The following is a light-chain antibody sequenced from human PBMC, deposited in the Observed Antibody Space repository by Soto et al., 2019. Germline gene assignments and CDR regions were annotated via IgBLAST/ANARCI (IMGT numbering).Light chain of an antibody. Sequence: QSVLTQPPSVSEAPRQRVTISCSGSSSNIGSNTVNWYQQLPGKAPKLLIYYDDLLPSGVSDRFSGSKSGTSASLAISGLQSGDEADYYCAAWDDSLNARVFGGGTKLTVL. V-gene: IGLV1-36*01. CDR3: AAWDDSLNARV. J-gene: IGLJ3*02. CDR1: SSNIGSNT. CDR2: YDD.